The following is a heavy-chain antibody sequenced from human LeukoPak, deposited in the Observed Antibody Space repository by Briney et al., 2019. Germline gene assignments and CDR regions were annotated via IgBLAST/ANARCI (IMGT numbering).Heavy chain of an antibody. CDR1: GFTFNNYD. Sequence: PGGSLRLSCAASGFTFNNYDMHWVRQGPGMGLEWVAFIRYDGSNECYADSVKGRFTISRDNSKNTLYLQMNSLRAEDTAVYYCAKDLVLRYFDWLLGYYFDYWGQGTLVTVSS. CDR2: IRYDGSNE. CDR3: AKDLVLRYFDWLLGYYFDY. V-gene: IGHV3-30*02. D-gene: IGHD3-9*01. J-gene: IGHJ4*02.